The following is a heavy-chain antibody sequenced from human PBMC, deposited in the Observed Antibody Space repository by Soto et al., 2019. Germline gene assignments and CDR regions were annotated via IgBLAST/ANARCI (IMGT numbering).Heavy chain of an antibody. CDR3: ARGALGATTSVDY. V-gene: IGHV4-34*01. Sequence: QVQLQQWGAGLLKPSETLSLTCAVYGGSFSGYYWSWIRQPPGKGLEWIGEINHSGSTNYNPSLKSRVTISGDTSKNQFSLKLSSVTAADTAVYYCARGALGATTSVDYWGQGTLVTVSS. D-gene: IGHD1-26*01. CDR2: INHSGST. CDR1: GGSFSGYY. J-gene: IGHJ4*02.